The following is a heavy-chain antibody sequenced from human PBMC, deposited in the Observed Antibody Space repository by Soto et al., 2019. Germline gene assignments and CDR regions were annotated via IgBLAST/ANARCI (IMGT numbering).Heavy chain of an antibody. CDR3: ARHLRQSDYNYYFDS. Sequence: SETLSLTCAVSGGSVSGYYWSWIRQPPGKGLEWIGYMSYSGDSNFNPPLKSRVTISVDTSTNQFSLSLSSVTAADTAVYYCARHLRQSDYNYYFDSWGQGTLVTVSS. CDR2: MSYSGDS. V-gene: IGHV4-59*08. J-gene: IGHJ4*02. D-gene: IGHD4-17*01. CDR1: GGSVSGYY.